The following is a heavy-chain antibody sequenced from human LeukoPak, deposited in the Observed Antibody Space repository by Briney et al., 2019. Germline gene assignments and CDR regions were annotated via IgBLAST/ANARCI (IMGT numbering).Heavy chain of an antibody. J-gene: IGHJ4*02. V-gene: IGHV3-23*01. CDR3: ARDSEARCGGDCYSSY. Sequence: GGSLRLSCAASGFTFNTYAMSWVRQAPGKGLKWVSTISGGGDDTYYADSVKGRFTISRDNSKNTLYLQMNSLRAEDTAVYYCARDSEARCGGDCYSSYWGQGTLVTVSS. D-gene: IGHD2-21*02. CDR2: ISGGGDDT. CDR1: GFTFNTYA.